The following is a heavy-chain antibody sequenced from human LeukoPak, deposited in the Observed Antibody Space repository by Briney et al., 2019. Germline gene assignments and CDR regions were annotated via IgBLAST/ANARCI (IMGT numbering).Heavy chain of an antibody. Sequence: SETLSLTCTVSGYSISSPYYWGWIRQPPGKGLEWIGSMYHSGNTYYNPSLKSRVTISVDTSNNQFSLKLSSVTAADTAVYYCARRLIVVVITIFDYWGQGTLVTVSS. D-gene: IGHD3-22*01. CDR3: ARRLIVVVITIFDY. V-gene: IGHV4-38-2*02. CDR1: GYSISSPYY. J-gene: IGHJ4*02. CDR2: MYHSGNT.